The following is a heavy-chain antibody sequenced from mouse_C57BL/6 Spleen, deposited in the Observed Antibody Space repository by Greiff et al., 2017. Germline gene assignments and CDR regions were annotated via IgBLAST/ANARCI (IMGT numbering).Heavy chain of an antibody. Sequence: VQLQQPGAELVMPGASVKLSCKASGYTFTSYWMHWVKQRPGQGLEWIGEIDPSASYTNYNQKFKGKSTLTVDKSSSTAYMQLSSLTSEDSAVYYCARWGTGFDYWGQGTTLTVAS. CDR3: ARWGTGFDY. V-gene: IGHV1-69*01. CDR2: IDPSASYT. J-gene: IGHJ2*01. CDR1: GYTFTSYW. D-gene: IGHD3-3*01.